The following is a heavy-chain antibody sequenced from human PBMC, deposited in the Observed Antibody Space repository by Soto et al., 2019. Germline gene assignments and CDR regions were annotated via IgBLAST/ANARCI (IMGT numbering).Heavy chain of an antibody. D-gene: IGHD3-10*01. Sequence: GGSLRLSCAASGFTFSSYAMSWVRQAPGKGLEWVSAISGSGGSTYYADSVKGRFTISRDNSKNTLYLQMNSLRAEDTAVYYCAKDYYYYGSGSYYNYAFDIWGQGTMVTVSS. CDR1: GFTFSSYA. V-gene: IGHV3-23*01. CDR3: AKDYYYYGSGSYYNYAFDI. J-gene: IGHJ3*02. CDR2: ISGSGGST.